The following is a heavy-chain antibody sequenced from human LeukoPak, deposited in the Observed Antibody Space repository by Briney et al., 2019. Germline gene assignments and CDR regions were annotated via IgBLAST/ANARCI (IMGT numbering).Heavy chain of an antibody. J-gene: IGHJ5*02. D-gene: IGHD2-2*01. CDR2: IYPGDSDT. Sequence: GESLKISCKGSGYSFTSYWIGWVRQMPGKGLEWMGIIYPGDSDTRYSPSFQGQVTISADKSISTAYLQWSGLKASDTAMYYCARQVVVVPAAFDRWGQGTLLTVSS. CDR3: ARQVVVVPAAFDR. V-gene: IGHV5-51*01. CDR1: GYSFTSYW.